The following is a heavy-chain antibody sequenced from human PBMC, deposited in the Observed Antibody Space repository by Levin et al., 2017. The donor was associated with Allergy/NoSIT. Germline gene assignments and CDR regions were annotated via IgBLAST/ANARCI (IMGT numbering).Heavy chain of an antibody. CDR3: ALATTFYFDY. CDR2: INPSGGST. J-gene: IGHJ4*02. Sequence: ASVKVSCKTSGYTFTAYSLHWVRQAPGQGLEWMGIINPSGGSTTYAQKFQGRVIMTKDTSTSTVYMELSSLTSEDMAVYYCALATTFYFDYWGQGTLVTVSS. V-gene: IGHV1-46*01. D-gene: IGHD5-12*01. CDR1: GYTFTAYS.